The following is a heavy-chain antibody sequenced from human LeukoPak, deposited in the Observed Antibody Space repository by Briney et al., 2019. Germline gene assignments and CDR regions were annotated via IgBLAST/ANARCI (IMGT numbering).Heavy chain of an antibody. CDR2: INWNSVTI. CDR1: GFTVSSNY. CDR3: ARAKGASIVGATNWFDP. V-gene: IGHV3-9*01. J-gene: IGHJ5*02. D-gene: IGHD1-26*01. Sequence: PGGSLRLSCAASGFTVSSNYMSWVRQAPGKGLEWVSAINWNSVTIAYADSVKGRFTISRDNAKNSLYLQMNSLRTEDTALYYCARAKGASIVGATNWFDPWGQGTLVTVSS.